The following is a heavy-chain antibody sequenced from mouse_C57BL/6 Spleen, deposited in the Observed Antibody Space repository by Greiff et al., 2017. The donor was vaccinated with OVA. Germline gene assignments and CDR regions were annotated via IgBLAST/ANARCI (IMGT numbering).Heavy chain of an antibody. D-gene: IGHD4-1*01. J-gene: IGHJ2*01. CDR1: GYTFTSYW. V-gene: IGHV1-52*01. CDR2: IDPSDSET. Sequence: QVQLQQPGAELVRPGSSVKLSCKASGYTFTSYWMHWVKQRPIQGLEWIGNIDPSDSETHYNQKFKDKATLTVDKSSSTAYMQLSSLTSEDSAVYYCARALTGSDCCDYWGQGTTLTVSA. CDR3: ARALTGSDCCDY.